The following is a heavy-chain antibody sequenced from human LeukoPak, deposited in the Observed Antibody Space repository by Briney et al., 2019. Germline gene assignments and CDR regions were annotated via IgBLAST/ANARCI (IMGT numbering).Heavy chain of an antibody. CDR3: AKDSTLDL. Sequence: GGSLRLSCAASGFTFDDYAMHWVRQAPGKGLEWVSGISWNSGSIGYADSVKGRFTISRDNAKNSLYLQMNSLRAEDTALYYCAKDSTLDLWGRGTLVTVPS. V-gene: IGHV3-9*01. J-gene: IGHJ2*01. CDR2: ISWNSGSI. CDR1: GFTFDDYA.